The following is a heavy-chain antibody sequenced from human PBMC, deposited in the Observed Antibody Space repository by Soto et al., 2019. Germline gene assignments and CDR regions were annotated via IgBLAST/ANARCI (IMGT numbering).Heavy chain of an antibody. Sequence: GGYMRLSCAASGFTFSDAWMSWVRQAPGKGLDWVGRIKSKSDGGTTEYAAPVRGRFTISRDDSKNTLYLQMNSLRAEDTAVYDCAKVPRYVAWLLELEYLAYRGKRAPVTVSA. V-gene: IGHV3-15*01. J-gene: IGHJ4*02. CDR2: IKSKSDGGTT. CDR1: GFTFSDAW. D-gene: IGHD3-9*01. CDR3: AKVPRYVAWLLELEYLAY.